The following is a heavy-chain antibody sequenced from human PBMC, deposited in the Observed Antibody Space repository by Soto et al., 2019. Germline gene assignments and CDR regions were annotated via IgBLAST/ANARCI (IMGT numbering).Heavy chain of an antibody. J-gene: IGHJ4*02. CDR2: ISGSGGST. CDR1: GFTFSSYA. Sequence: PGGSLRLSCAASGFTFSSYAMSWVRQAPGKGLEWVSAISGSGGSTYYADSVKGRFTISRDNPKNTLYLQMNSLRAEDTAVYYCAKDFAFEYSSSSFPPLPFWGQGTLVTVSS. D-gene: IGHD6-6*01. V-gene: IGHV3-23*01. CDR3: AKDFAFEYSSSSFPPLPF.